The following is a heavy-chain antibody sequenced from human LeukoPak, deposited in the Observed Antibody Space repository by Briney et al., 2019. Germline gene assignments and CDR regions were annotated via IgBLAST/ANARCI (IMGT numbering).Heavy chain of an antibody. J-gene: IGHJ3*02. CDR3: AKPYNSSWYVGAFDI. CDR2: ISGSGGST. V-gene: IGHV3-23*01. Sequence: GGSLILSCAASGFTFSSYAMSWVRQAPGKGLEWVSAISGSGGSTYYADSVKGRFTISRDNSKNTLYLQMNSLRAEDTAVYYCAKPYNSSWYVGAFDIWGQGTMVTVSS. D-gene: IGHD6-13*01. CDR1: GFTFSSYA.